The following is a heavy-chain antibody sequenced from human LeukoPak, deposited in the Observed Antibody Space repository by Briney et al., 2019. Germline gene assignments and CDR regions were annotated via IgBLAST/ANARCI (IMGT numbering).Heavy chain of an antibody. CDR3: AKGRESTIFGVVIS. CDR1: GFTFDDYA. D-gene: IGHD3-3*01. CDR2: ISWNSGSI. V-gene: IGHV3-9*03. Sequence: GGSLRLSCAASGFTFDDYAMHWVRQAPGKGLEWVSGISWNSGSIGYAVSVKGRFTISRDNAKNSLYLQMNSLRAEDMALYYCAKGRESTIFGVVISWGQGTLVTVSS. J-gene: IGHJ4*02.